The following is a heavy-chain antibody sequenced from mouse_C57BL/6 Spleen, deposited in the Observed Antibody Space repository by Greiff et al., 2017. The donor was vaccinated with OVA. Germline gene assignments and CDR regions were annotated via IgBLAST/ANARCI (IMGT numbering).Heavy chain of an antibody. CDR3: ARGDDGYYEFAY. D-gene: IGHD2-3*01. Sequence: VQLQQSGAELVKPGASVKLSCKASGYTFTSYWMHWVKQRPGQGLEWIGMIHPNSGSTNYNEKFKSKATLTVDKSSSTAYMQLSSLTSEDSAVYYCARGDDGYYEFAYWGQGTLVTVSA. CDR1: GYTFTSYW. CDR2: IHPNSGST. J-gene: IGHJ3*01. V-gene: IGHV1-64*01.